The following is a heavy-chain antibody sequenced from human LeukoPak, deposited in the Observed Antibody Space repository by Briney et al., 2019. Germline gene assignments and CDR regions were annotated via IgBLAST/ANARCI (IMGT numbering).Heavy chain of an antibody. CDR2: IYYSGST. CDR1: GGSISSSSYY. J-gene: IGHJ4*02. V-gene: IGHV4-39*01. CDR3: ARPGPQYYVSSGYYQN. D-gene: IGHD3-22*01. Sequence: SETLSLTCTVSGGSISSSSYYWGWIRQPPGKGLEWIGSIYYSGSTYYNPSLKSRVTISVDTSKNQFSLKLSSVTAADTAVYYCARPGPQYYVSSGYYQNWGQGTLVTVSS.